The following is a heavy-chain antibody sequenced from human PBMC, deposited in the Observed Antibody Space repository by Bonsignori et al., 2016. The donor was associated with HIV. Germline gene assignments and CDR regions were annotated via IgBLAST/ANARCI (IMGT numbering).Heavy chain of an antibody. CDR3: ARRGYYDSSGYFDY. V-gene: IGHV4-59*13. J-gene: IGHJ4*02. CDR2: IYYSGST. Sequence: PGKGLEWIGYIYYSGSTNYNPSLKSRVTISVDTSKNQFSLKLSSVTAADTAVYYCARRGYYDSSGYFDYWGQGTLVTVSS. D-gene: IGHD3-22*01.